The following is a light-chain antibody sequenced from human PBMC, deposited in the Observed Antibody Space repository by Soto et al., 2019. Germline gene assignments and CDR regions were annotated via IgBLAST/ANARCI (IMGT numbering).Light chain of an antibody. CDR3: QQYGSSPRT. Sequence: EIVLTQSPGSLSLSPGERATISCRASQSVSSSYLAWYQQTPGQAPRLLIYGASSRATGIPDRFSGSGSGTDLTLTISRLEPEDFALYYCQQYGSSPRTFGQGTKLEIK. J-gene: IGKJ2*01. V-gene: IGKV3-20*01. CDR1: QSVSSSY. CDR2: GAS.